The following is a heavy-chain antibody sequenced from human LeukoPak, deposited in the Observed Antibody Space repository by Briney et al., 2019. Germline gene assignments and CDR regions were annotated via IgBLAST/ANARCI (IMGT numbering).Heavy chain of an antibody. Sequence: GGSLRLSCAASGFTFSSYGMHWVRQAPGKGLEWVAFIRYDGSNKYYADSVKGRFTISRDNSKNTLYLQMNSLRAEDTAVYYCAKDSLSYCSSTSCYKGGEFDYWGQGTLVTVSS. CDR1: GFTFSSYG. V-gene: IGHV3-30*02. D-gene: IGHD2-2*02. J-gene: IGHJ4*02. CDR3: AKDSLSYCSSTSCYKGGEFDY. CDR2: IRYDGSNK.